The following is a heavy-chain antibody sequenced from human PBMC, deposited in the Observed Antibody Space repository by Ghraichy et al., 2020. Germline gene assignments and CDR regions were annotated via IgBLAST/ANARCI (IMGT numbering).Heavy chain of an antibody. D-gene: IGHD6-13*01. CDR3: AKDSAYSSGWYDFDY. V-gene: IGHV3-23*01. Sequence: ESLRLSCSASGFTFTDCSLSWVRQAPGMGLEWVSSISTSGDTTYYSDSVKGRFTISRDNSRNTVYLQMNTVRAEDTALYYCAKDSAYSSGWYDFDYWGQGTLVTVPS. J-gene: IGHJ4*02. CDR2: ISTSGDTT. CDR1: GFTFTDCS.